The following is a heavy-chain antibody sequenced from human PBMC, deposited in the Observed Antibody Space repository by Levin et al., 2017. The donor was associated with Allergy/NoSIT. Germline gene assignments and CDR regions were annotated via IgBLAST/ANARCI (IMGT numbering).Heavy chain of an antibody. D-gene: IGHD4-23*01. J-gene: IGHJ6*02. V-gene: IGHV3-15*01. Sequence: GESLKISCAASGFTFSNAWMSWVRQAPGKGLEWVGRIKSKTDGGTTDYAAPVKGRFTISRDDSKNTLYLQMNSLKTEDTAVYYCTTDNFWGGNDDYYYYYGMDVWGQGTTVTVSS. CDR2: IKSKTDGGTT. CDR1: GFTFSNAW. CDR3: TTDNFWGGNDDYYYYYGMDV.